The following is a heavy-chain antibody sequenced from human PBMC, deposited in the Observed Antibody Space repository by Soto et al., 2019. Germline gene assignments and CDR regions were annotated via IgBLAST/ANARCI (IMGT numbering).Heavy chain of an antibody. D-gene: IGHD3-10*01. J-gene: IGHJ3*02. CDR1: GFTFRSYG. V-gene: IGHV3-64D*06. CDR3: VKDRLSGGSGNYPHVTFEI. Sequence: PGGSLRLSCSASGFTFRSYGIHWVRQATGKGLEYVSAISTSGDNTYYADSVRGRFTISRDNSKNTLYLQMSSLRAEDTAVYYCVKDRLSGGSGNYPHVTFEIWGQGTMVTVSS. CDR2: ISTSGDNT.